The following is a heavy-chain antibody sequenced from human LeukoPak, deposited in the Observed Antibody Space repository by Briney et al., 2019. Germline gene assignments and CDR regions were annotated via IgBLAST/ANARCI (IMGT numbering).Heavy chain of an antibody. J-gene: IGHJ4*02. D-gene: IGHD4-17*01. CDR1: GGSISSSSYY. CDR2: IYYSGST. V-gene: IGHV4-39*07. CDR3: ASYGDYVAH. Sequence: SETLSLTCTVSGGSISSSSYYWGWIRQPPGKGLEWIGSIYYSGSTYYNPSLKSRVTISVDTSKNQFSLKLSSVTAADTAVYYCASYGDYVAHWGQGTLVIVSS.